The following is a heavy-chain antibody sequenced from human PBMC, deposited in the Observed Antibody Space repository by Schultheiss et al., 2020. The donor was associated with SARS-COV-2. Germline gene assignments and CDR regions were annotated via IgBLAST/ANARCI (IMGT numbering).Heavy chain of an antibody. D-gene: IGHD2-15*01. CDR3: ARVNRYCSGGSCYRKNYFDF. CDR2: ISHSGST. V-gene: IGHV4-34*01. J-gene: IGHJ4*02. CDR1: GGSFSAYY. Sequence: ESLKISCAVYGGSFSAYYWSWIRQPPGKGLEWIGDISHSGSTNYSPSLKSRVTISVDTSKNQFSLRLSSVTAADTAVYSCARVNRYCSGGSCYRKNYFDFWGQGTLVTVSS.